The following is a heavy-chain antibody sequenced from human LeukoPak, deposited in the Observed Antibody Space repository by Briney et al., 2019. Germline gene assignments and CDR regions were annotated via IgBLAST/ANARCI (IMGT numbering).Heavy chain of an antibody. CDR2: ISSSGSTI. CDR1: GFTFSDYY. D-gene: IGHD3-9*01. V-gene: IGHV3-11*01. Sequence: PGGSLRLSCAASGFTFSDYYMSWIRQAPGKGLEWVSYISSSGSTIYYADSVKGRFTISRDNAKNSLYLQMNSLRAEDTAVYYCARDGFQLRYFDWLVWGQGTLVTVSS. J-gene: IGHJ4*02. CDR3: ARDGFQLRYFDWLV.